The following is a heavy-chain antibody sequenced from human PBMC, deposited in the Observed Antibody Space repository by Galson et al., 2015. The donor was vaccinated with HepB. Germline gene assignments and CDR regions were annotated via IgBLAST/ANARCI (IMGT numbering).Heavy chain of an antibody. CDR1: GFTFSSYS. J-gene: IGHJ4*02. CDR3: AREVRYCSSTSCYIDY. Sequence: SLRLSCAASGFTFSSYSMSWVRQAPGKGLEWVSVIYSGGSTYYADSVKGRFTISRDNSKNTLYLQMNSLRAEDTAVYYCAREVRYCSSTSCYIDYWGQGTLVTVSS. V-gene: IGHV3-53*01. D-gene: IGHD2-2*01. CDR2: IYSGGST.